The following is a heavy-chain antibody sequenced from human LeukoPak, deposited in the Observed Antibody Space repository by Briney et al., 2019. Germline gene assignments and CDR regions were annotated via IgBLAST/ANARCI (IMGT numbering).Heavy chain of an antibody. CDR1: GYTFTNFA. V-gene: IGHV1-18*01. J-gene: IGHJ6*03. Sequence: ASVKVSCKASGYTFTNFAISWVRQAPAQGLEWMGLINPYNGDTKSALKVQGRVTMTTDTSTSTAHMELKSLSPDDTAVFYCARGRIPARLRELGVVTDRHYYMDVWGKGTTVTVSS. CDR2: INPYNGDT. CDR3: ARGRIPARLRELGVVTDRHYYMDV. D-gene: IGHD3-3*01.